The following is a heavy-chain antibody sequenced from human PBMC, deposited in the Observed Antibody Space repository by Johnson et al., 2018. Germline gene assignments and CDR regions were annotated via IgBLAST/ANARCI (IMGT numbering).Heavy chain of an antibody. CDR3: AGGYAGFGPPLTDQVNVDV. D-gene: IGHD3-10*01. CDR1: GGSISSYY. CDR2: IYYSGST. Sequence: QVQLQESGPGLVKPSETLSLTCTVSGGSISSYYWSWIRQPPGKGLEWIGYIYYSGSTNYNPSLKSRVTISVDTSKNQFSLKLSSVTAADTAVYDCAGGYAGFGPPLTDQVNVDVWGQGTTVTVSS. V-gene: IGHV4-59*01. J-gene: IGHJ6*02.